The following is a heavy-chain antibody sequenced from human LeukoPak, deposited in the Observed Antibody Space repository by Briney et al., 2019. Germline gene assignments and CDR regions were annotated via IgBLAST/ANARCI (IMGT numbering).Heavy chain of an antibody. J-gene: IGHJ4*02. CDR3: ARYKVAAAATALDY. CDR1: GGSISSYY. D-gene: IGHD6-13*01. Sequence: SETLSLTCTVSGGSISSYYWSWIRQPPGKGLEWIGYIYYSGSTNYNPSLKSRVTISVDTSKNQFSLKLSSVTAADTAVYYCARYKVAAAATALDYWGQGTLVTASS. CDR2: IYYSGST. V-gene: IGHV4-59*01.